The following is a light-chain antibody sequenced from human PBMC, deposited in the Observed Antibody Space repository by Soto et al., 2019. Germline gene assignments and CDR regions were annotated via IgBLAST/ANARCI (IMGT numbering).Light chain of an antibody. CDR1: SSNIGAGYD. CDR2: GNI. J-gene: IGLJ2*01. Sequence: QLVLTQPPSVSGAPGQRVTISCTGSSSNIGAGYDVHWYQQVPGTAPKLLIYGNINRPSGVPDRFSGSKSGTSASLAITGLQADDETDYYCQSYDSRLTVVFGGGTQLTVL. CDR3: QSYDSRLTVV. V-gene: IGLV1-40*01.